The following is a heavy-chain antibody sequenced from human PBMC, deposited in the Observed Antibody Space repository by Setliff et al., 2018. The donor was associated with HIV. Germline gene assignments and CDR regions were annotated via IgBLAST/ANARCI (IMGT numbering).Heavy chain of an antibody. D-gene: IGHD1-1*01. V-gene: IGHV4-61*09. CDR2: IYTSGNT. Sequence: KTSETLSLTCKVSGDSISSGGYYWTWIRKPAGKGLEWIGHIYTSGNTNYNPSLKSRVSISVATSKNQFFLTLTSVTAADSAVYYCARLGEHDTGDLDVWGKGTTVTV. J-gene: IGHJ6*03. CDR3: ARLGEHDTGDLDV. CDR1: GDSISSGGYY.